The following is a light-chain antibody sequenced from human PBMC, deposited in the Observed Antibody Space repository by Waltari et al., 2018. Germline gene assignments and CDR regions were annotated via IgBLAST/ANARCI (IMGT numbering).Light chain of an antibody. Sequence: AIRINQSPSPLSASTGDRVTITCRASQGISSYLAWYQQKPGKAPNLLIYAAATLQSGVPSRFSGSGSGTDFTLTISCLQSEDFATYYCQQYYSYLTFGQGTKLEIK. J-gene: IGKJ2*01. V-gene: IGKV1-8*01. CDR1: QGISSY. CDR2: AAA. CDR3: QQYYSYLT.